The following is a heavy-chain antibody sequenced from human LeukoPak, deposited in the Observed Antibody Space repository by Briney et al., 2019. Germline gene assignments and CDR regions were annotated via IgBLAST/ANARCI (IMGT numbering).Heavy chain of an antibody. V-gene: IGHV4-30-4*01. CDR2: IYYSGST. CDR1: GGSISSGDYY. D-gene: IGHD4-23*01. CDR3: ARDDGTYYGGTLDY. Sequence: SETLSLICTVYGGSISSGDYYWIWIRQPPGKGLEWIGYIYYSGSTYYNPSLKSRVTISVDTSKNQFSLNLSSVTAADTAVYYCARDDGTYYGGTLDYWGQGTLVTVSS. J-gene: IGHJ4*02.